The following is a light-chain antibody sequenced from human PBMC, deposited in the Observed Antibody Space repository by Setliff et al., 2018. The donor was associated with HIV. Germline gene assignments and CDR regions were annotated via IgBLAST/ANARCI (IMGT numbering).Light chain of an antibody. Sequence: QSALTQPASVSGSPGQSITISCTGTISDVGGFNYVSWYQQHPGKAPKLMIYDVSKRPSGVPARFSGFKSGNTAYLTISGLQPEDEAEYYCCSYAGTYTDTFGTGTKVTVL. CDR3: CSYAGTYTDT. CDR1: ISDVGGFNY. CDR2: DVS. V-gene: IGLV2-11*01. J-gene: IGLJ1*01.